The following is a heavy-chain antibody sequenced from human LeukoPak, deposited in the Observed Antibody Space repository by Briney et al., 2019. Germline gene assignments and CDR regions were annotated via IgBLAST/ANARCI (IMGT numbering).Heavy chain of an antibody. Sequence: GVSLRLSCAASGFTFDDYGMSWVRQAPGKGREGVSGINWNGGSTVYADSVKGRFTISRDNAKNSLYLQMNSLRAEDTALYYCARGHCSGGSCYFDYYYYYYMDVWGKGTTVTVSS. CDR3: ARGHCSGGSCYFDYYYYYYMDV. CDR1: GFTFDDYG. J-gene: IGHJ6*03. V-gene: IGHV3-20*04. D-gene: IGHD2-15*01. CDR2: INWNGGST.